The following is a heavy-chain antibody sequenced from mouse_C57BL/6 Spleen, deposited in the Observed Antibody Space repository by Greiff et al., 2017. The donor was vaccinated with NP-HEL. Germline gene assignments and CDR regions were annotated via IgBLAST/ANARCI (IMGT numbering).Heavy chain of an antibody. V-gene: IGHV5-17*01. J-gene: IGHJ4*01. D-gene: IGHD1-1*01. CDR2: ISSGSSTI. Sequence: EVHLVESGGGLVKPGGSLKLSCAASGFTFSDYGMHWVRQAPEKGLEWVAYISSGSSTIYYADTVKGRFTISRDNAKNTLFLQMTSLRSEDTAMYYCARGYYGSSYENYYAMDYWGQGTSVTVSS. CDR3: ARGYYGSSYENYYAMDY. CDR1: GFTFSDYG.